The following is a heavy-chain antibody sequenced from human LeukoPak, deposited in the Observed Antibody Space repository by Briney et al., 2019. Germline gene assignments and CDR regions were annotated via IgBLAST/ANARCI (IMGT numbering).Heavy chain of an antibody. CDR3: ARSVVPAAIIPDWFDP. V-gene: IGHV4-38-2*02. J-gene: IGHJ5*02. D-gene: IGHD2-2*01. CDR2: IYHSGST. Sequence: SETLSLTCTVSGYSISSGYYWGWIRQPPGNGLEWIGSIYHSGSTYYNPSLKSRVTISVDTSKNQFSLKLSSVTAADTAVYYCARSVVPAAIIPDWFDPWGQGTLVTVSS. CDR1: GYSISSGYY.